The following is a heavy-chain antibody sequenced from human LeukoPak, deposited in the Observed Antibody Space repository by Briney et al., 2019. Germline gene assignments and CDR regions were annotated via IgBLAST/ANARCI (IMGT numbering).Heavy chain of an antibody. CDR2: INPNSGGT. CDR3: AREGGVSMVRGVVDV. D-gene: IGHD3-10*01. V-gene: IGHV1-2*06. Sequence: ASVKVSCKASGYTFTGYYMHWVRQAPGQGLEWMGLINPNSGGTNYAQKFQGRVTMTRDTSISTAYMELSRLRSDDTAVYYCAREGGVSMVRGVVDVWSQGTTVTVSS. J-gene: IGHJ6*02. CDR1: GYTFTGYY.